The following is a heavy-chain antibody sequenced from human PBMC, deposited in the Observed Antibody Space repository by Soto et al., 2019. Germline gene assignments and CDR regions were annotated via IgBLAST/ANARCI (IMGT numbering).Heavy chain of an antibody. J-gene: IGHJ4*02. CDR2: INHSGST. CDR3: ARARYSSSWYLF. D-gene: IGHD6-13*01. V-gene: IGHV4-34*01. CDR1: GGSFSGYY. Sequence: SETLSLTCAVYGGSFSGYYWSWIRQPPGKGLEWIGEINHSGSTNYNPSLKSRVTISVDTSKNQFSLKLSSVTAADTAVYYCARARYSSSWYLFWGQGTLVTVSS.